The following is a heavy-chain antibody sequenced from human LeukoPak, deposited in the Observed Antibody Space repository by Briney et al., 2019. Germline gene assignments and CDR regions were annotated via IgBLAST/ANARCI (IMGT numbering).Heavy chain of an antibody. J-gene: IGHJ4*02. Sequence: GGSLRLSCAASGFSFSSYWMTWIRQAPGKGLERVANIKEDGTEKYYVDSVKGRFTISRDNARSSLYLQMNSLRAGDTAVYYCARLLAYGSGAEAFDYWGQGTLVTVSS. CDR3: ARLLAYGSGAEAFDY. D-gene: IGHD3-10*01. CDR2: IKEDGTEK. V-gene: IGHV3-7*01. CDR1: GFSFSSYW.